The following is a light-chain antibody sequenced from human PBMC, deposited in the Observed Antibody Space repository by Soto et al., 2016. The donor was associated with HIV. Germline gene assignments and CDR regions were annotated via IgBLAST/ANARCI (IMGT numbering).Light chain of an antibody. CDR3: QQYYETPPXT. Sequence: DIQMTQFPSPLSASVGDRATITCRANVGISSSLAWYQQRPGKAPKLLVYAASTLESGVPSRFSGSGSGTDYTLTITSLQPEDFATYYCQQYYETPPXTFGQGTKLEIK. V-gene: IGKV1-NL1*01. CDR1: VGISSS. CDR2: AAS. J-gene: IGKJ2*01.